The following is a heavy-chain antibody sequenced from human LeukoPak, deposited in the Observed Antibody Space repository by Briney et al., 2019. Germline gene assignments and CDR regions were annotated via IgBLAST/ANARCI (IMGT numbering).Heavy chain of an antibody. CDR1: GGTFSSYA. V-gene: IGHV1-69*01. CDR3: ARDPGIAVAPGAFDI. D-gene: IGHD6-19*01. Sequence: SVMVSCKASGGTFSSYAISWVRQAPGQGFEWMGGIIPIFGAASYAQKFQGRVTITADESTSTAYMELSSLRSEDTAVYYCARDPGIAVAPGAFDIWGQGTTVTVSS. J-gene: IGHJ3*02. CDR2: IIPIFGAA.